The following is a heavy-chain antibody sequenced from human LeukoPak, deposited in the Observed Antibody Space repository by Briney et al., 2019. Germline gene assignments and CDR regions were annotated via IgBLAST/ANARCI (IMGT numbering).Heavy chain of an antibody. CDR3: ARRVKNYYDSSGYY. CDR1: GGSFSGYY. J-gene: IGHJ4*02. V-gene: IGHV4-34*01. Sequence: SETLSLTCAVYGGSFSGYYWSWIRQPPGKGLEWIGEINHSGSTNYNPSLKSRVTISVDTSKNQFSLKLSSVTAADTAVYYCARRVKNYYDSSGYYRGQGTLVTVSS. CDR2: INHSGST. D-gene: IGHD3-22*01.